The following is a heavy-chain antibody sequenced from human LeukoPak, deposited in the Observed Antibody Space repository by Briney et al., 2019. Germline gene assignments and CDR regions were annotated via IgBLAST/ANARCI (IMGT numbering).Heavy chain of an antibody. Sequence: GGSLRLSCAASGFTVSSNHMSWVRQAAGRGLAWVSFINSGGSTYYADSAKGRFTISRDNSKNTLYLQMNSLRVEDTAVYYCAKDRGRTWVQVANWGQGTLVTVSS. D-gene: IGHD2-15*01. CDR1: GFTVSSNH. CDR3: AKDRGRTWVQVAN. V-gene: IGHV3-53*01. J-gene: IGHJ4*02. CDR2: INSGGST.